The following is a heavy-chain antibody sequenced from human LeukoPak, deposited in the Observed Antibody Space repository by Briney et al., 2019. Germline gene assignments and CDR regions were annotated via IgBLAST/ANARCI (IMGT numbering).Heavy chain of an antibody. D-gene: IGHD4-17*01. V-gene: IGHV1-2*02. Sequence: ASVKVSCKASGYSFADYYMHWVRQAPGQGLEWMGWINPNSGGTNYAQKFQGRVTMTRDTSISTAYMELSRLRSDDTAVYYCARDWSTEAVTTYYYYYYMDVWGKGTTVTVSS. CDR1: GYSFADYY. CDR2: INPNSGGT. J-gene: IGHJ6*03. CDR3: ARDWSTEAVTTYYYYYYMDV.